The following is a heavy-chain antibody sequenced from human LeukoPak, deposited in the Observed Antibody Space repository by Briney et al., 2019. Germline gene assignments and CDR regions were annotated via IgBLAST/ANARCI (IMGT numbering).Heavy chain of an antibody. J-gene: IGHJ4*02. Sequence: PSETLSLTCTVSGGSISIYYWSWIRQPPGKGLERIGYISDTGSTNYNPSLKSRVAISLDTPKNQFSLQPRSVTAADTAVYFCARYSGGWPYYFDYWGQGTLVTVSS. CDR3: ARYSGGWPYYFDY. CDR2: ISDTGST. V-gene: IGHV4-59*08. CDR1: GGSISIYY. D-gene: IGHD6-19*01.